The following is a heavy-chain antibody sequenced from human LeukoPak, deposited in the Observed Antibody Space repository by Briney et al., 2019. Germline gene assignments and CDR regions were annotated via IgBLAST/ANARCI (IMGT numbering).Heavy chain of an antibody. CDR3: ARPKSDY. CDR1: GFTFSGYW. CDR2: IKEDGSDK. V-gene: IGHV3-7*01. J-gene: IGHJ4*02. Sequence: VGSLRLSCAASGFTFSGYWMTWVRQTPGKGLEWVANIKEDGSDKYYADSMKGRFTISRDNAKKSLYLQLTSLRVEDTAVYYCARPKSDYWGQGNLITVSS.